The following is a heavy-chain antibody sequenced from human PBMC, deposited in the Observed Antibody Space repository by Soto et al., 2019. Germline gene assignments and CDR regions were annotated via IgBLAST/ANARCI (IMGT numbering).Heavy chain of an antibody. J-gene: IGHJ4*02. V-gene: IGHV4-4*07. D-gene: IGHD3-3*01. CDR3: ARGGQDFWSGPCEY. Sequence: PSETLSLTCTVSGGSISNYFCNWIRQPAGKGLEWIGRIDNSGSTNYNPSLKSRITMSADTSRNQFSLKLNSVTAADTAVYYCARGGQDFWSGPCEYWGQGALVSVSS. CDR2: IDNSGST. CDR1: GGSISNYF.